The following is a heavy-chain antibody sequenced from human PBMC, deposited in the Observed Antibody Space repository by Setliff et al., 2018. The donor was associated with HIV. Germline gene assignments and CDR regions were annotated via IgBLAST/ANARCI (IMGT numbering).Heavy chain of an antibody. CDR3: ARGGGYWFYNYGIDV. CDR1: GYTFSNYG. V-gene: IGHV1-18*01. Sequence: ASVKVSCKPSGYTFSNYGISWVRQAPGQGLEWMGWITPYNGNRNYAQNLQDRVTMTTDTSTNTAYMELSSLRSDDTAVYYCARGGGYWFYNYGIDVWGQGTTVTVSS. D-gene: IGHD2-8*02. CDR2: ITPYNGNR. J-gene: IGHJ6*02.